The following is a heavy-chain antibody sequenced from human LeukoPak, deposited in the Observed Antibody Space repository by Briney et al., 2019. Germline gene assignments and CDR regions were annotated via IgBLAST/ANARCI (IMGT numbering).Heavy chain of an antibody. CDR1: GFTFSTYW. D-gene: IGHD2-15*01. CDR3: ATSARTYIGSSLDY. CDR2: ISSDASIT. J-gene: IGHJ4*02. V-gene: IGHV3-74*01. Sequence: GGSLRLSCAASGFTFSTYWMHWVRQDPGKGLVWVSRISSDASITSYADPVKGRFTISRDNAKNTLYLQMNSLRAEDTALYYCATSARTYIGSSLDYWGQGTLVTVSS.